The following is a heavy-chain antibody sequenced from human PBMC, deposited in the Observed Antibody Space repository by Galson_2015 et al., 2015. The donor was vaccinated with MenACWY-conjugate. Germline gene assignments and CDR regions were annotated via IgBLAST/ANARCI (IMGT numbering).Heavy chain of an antibody. CDR3: AKDRALLWFGELFAEYYYYGMDV. CDR2: ISGSGGST. J-gene: IGHJ6*02. Sequence: SLRLSCAASGFTFSSYAMSWVRQAPGKGLEWVSAISGSGGSTYYADSVKGRFTISRDNSKNTLYLQMNSLRAEDTAVYYCAKDRALLWFGELFAEYYYYGMDVWGQGTTVTVSS. V-gene: IGHV3-23*01. CDR1: GFTFSSYA. D-gene: IGHD3-10*01.